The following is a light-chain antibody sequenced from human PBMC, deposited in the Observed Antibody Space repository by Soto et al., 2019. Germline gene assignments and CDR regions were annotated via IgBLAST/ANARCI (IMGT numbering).Light chain of an antibody. CDR2: DAS. CDR1: QTISSW. J-gene: IGKJ1*01. Sequence: DIQMTQSPSTLSGSVGDRVTITCRASQTISSWLAWYQQKPGKAPKLLIYDASSLESGVPSRFSGSGSGTDFTLTISSLQSEDFAVYYCQQYNKGPVTFGQGTKV. CDR3: QQYNKGPVT. V-gene: IGKV1-5*01.